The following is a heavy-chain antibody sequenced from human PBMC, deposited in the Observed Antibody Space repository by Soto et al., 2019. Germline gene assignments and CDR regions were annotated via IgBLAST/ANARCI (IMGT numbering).Heavy chain of an antibody. CDR3: ARDRGIAAAGTDYYYYGMDV. CDR1: GGTFNSYA. V-gene: IGHV1-69*13. CDR2: IIPIFGTA. D-gene: IGHD6-13*01. J-gene: IGHJ6*02. Sequence: SVKVSCKASGGTFNSYAISWVRQAPGQGLEWMGGIIPIFGTANYAQKFQGRVTITADESTSTAYMELSSLRSEDTAVYYCARDRGIAAAGTDYYYYGMDVWGQGTTVTVSS.